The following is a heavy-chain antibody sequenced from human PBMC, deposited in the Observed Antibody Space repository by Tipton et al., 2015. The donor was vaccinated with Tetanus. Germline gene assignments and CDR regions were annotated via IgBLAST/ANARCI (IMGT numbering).Heavy chain of an antibody. CDR1: GVSVMSGEYF. CDR3: ARDFRGNGDGWYWDY. Sequence: TLSLTCTVSGVSVMSGEYFWSWVRHLPGKGLEAIGNTQFSGGTYYDPSLKSRATISIDMSKNQFSPKLTSVTAADTAVYFCARDFRGNGDGWYWDYWGQGTLVTVSS. V-gene: IGHV4-31*03. CDR2: TQFSGGT. J-gene: IGHJ4*02. D-gene: IGHD6-19*01.